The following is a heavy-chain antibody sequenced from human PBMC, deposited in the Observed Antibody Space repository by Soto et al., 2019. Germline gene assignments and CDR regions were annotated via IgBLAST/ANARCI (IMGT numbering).Heavy chain of an antibody. CDR2: IYYSGST. V-gene: IGHV4-39*01. Sequence: PSETLSLTCTVSGGSISNGNYYWGWIRQPPGKGLEWIGSIYYSGSTYYNQSLKSRVNISVDTSKNKFPLNLRSVTDADTAVYYCARQIYDFVWATYRPFSFDYWGQGTLVTVSS. D-gene: IGHD3-16*02. J-gene: IGHJ4*02. CDR1: GGSISNGNYY. CDR3: ARQIYDFVWATYRPFSFDY.